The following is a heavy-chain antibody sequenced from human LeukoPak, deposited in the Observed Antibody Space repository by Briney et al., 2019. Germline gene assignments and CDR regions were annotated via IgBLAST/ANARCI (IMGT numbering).Heavy chain of an antibody. CDR2: MNPNSGNT. D-gene: IGHD5-12*01. Sequence: ASVNVSCKASGYTFTSYDINWVRQAPGQGLEWMGWMNPNSGNTGYAQKFQGRVTMTRNTSKSTAYMELSSLRSEDTAVYYCARESGYEIDYWGQGTLVTVSS. CDR3: ARESGYEIDY. J-gene: IGHJ4*02. V-gene: IGHV1-8*01. CDR1: GYTFTSYD.